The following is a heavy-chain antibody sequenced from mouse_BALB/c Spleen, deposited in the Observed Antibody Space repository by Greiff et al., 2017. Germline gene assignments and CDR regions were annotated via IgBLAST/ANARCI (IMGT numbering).Heavy chain of an antibody. CDR1: GFTFSSYG. Sequence: VQLQESGGGLVQPGGSLKLSCAASGFTFSSYGMSWVRQTPDKRLELVATINSNGGSTYYPDSVKGRFTISRDNAKNTLYLQMSSLMSEDTAMYYCARSYGSSLYYAMDYWGQGTSVTVSS. D-gene: IGHD1-1*01. J-gene: IGHJ4*01. V-gene: IGHV5-6-3*01. CDR2: INSNGGST. CDR3: ARSYGSSLYYAMDY.